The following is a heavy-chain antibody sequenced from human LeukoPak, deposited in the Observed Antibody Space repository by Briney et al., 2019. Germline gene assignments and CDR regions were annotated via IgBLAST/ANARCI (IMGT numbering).Heavy chain of an antibody. J-gene: IGHJ4*02. V-gene: IGHV1-2*02. CDR3: AREGGGYCSSTSCPQVGY. Sequence: GASVKVSCKASGYTFTGYYMHWVRQAPGQGLEWMGWINPNSGGTNYSQKFQGRVTMTSDTSISTAYMELSRLRSDDTAVYYCAREGGGYCSSTSCPQVGYWGQGTLVTVSS. D-gene: IGHD2-2*01. CDR2: INPNSGGT. CDR1: GYTFTGYY.